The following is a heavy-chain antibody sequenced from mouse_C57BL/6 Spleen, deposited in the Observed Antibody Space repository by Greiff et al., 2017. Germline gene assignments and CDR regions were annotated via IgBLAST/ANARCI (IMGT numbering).Heavy chain of an antibody. CDR2: INPSTGGT. J-gene: IGHJ2*01. CDR3: IYYGNYEDY. D-gene: IGHD2-1*01. CDR1: GYSFTGYY. V-gene: IGHV1-42*01. Sequence: VQLQQSGPELVKPGASVKISCKASGYSFTGYYMNWVKQSPEKSLEWIGEINPSTGGTTYNQKFKAKATLTVDKSSSTAYMQLKSLTSEDSAVYYCIYYGNYEDYWGQGTTLTVSS.